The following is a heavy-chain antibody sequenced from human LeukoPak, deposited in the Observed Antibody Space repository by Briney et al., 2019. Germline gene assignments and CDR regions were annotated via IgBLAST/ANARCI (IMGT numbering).Heavy chain of an antibody. D-gene: IGHD4-17*01. J-gene: IGHJ4*02. CDR2: ISGSGGST. V-gene: IGHV3-23*01. Sequence: GVSLRLSCAASGFTFSSYAMSWVRQASGKGLEWVSAISGSGGSTYYADSVKGRFTISRDNSKNTLYLQMNSLRAEDTAVYYCAKLDQPGYGDYFDYWGQGTLVTVSS. CDR1: GFTFSSYA. CDR3: AKLDQPGYGDYFDY.